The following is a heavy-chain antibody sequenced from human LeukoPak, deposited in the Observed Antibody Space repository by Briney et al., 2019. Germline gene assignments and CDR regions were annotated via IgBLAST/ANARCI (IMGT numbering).Heavy chain of an antibody. D-gene: IGHD6-19*01. CDR1: GYTFTSYD. CDR2: MNPNSGNT. Sequence: ASVKVSCKASGYTFTSYDINWVRQATGQGLEWMGWMNPNSGNTGYAQKFQGRVTMTRNTSISTAYMELSSLRSEDTAVYYCARGLPQWLVRKNAFDIWGQGTKVTVSS. V-gene: IGHV1-8*01. J-gene: IGHJ3*02. CDR3: ARGLPQWLVRKNAFDI.